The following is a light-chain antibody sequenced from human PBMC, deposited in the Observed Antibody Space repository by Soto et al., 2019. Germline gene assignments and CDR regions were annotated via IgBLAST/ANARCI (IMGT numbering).Light chain of an antibody. CDR1: QSVSSY. CDR3: QQYDHWPRT. V-gene: IGKV3-15*01. CDR2: GAS. Sequence: EIVFTQSPATLSLSPGERATLSCRASQSVSSYLAWYQQKPGQAPSPLIYGASTRATGIPARFSGSGSGTEGTITISSLQSEDGAVYYGQQYDHWPRTFGQGTKVDIK. J-gene: IGKJ1*01.